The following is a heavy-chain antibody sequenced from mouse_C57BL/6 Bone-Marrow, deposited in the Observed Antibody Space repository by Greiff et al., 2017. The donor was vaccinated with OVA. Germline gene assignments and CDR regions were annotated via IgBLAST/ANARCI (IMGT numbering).Heavy chain of an antibody. CDR1: GYTFTSYW. J-gene: IGHJ1*03. D-gene: IGHD2-3*01. V-gene: IGHV1-52*01. CDR3: ASLYYWYFDV. Sequence: VQLQQPGAELVRPGSSVKLSCKASGYTFTSYWMHWVKQRPIQGLEWIGNIDPSDSETHYNQKFKDKATLTVDKSSSTAYMQLSSLTSEASAVYYCASLYYWYFDVWGTGTTVTVSA. CDR2: IDPSDSET.